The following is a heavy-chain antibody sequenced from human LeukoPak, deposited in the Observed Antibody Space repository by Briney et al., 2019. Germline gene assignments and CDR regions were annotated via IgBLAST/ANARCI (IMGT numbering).Heavy chain of an antibody. CDR1: EFTFSSYS. D-gene: IGHD3-16*01. CDR2: ISDDGTYK. Sequence: GGSLRLSCVASEFTFSSYSMNWVRQAPGKGLEWVSSISDDGTYKYYRESLKGRFTISKDNSRKTVNLQMDSLRAEDTAIYYCTRWGAGGLTLDYWGQGVLVTVSS. V-gene: IGHV3-21*01. CDR3: TRWGAGGLTLDY. J-gene: IGHJ4*02.